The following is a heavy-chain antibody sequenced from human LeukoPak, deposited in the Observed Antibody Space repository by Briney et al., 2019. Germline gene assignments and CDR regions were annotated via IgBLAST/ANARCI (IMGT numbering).Heavy chain of an antibody. Sequence: SETLSLTCPVPSYSISSGYYWGWIRQPAGKGLECIGRIYTSGSTNYNPSLKSRVTISVDTSKNQFSLKLSSVTAADTAVYYCARVYGSGSYAWFDPWGQGTLVTVSS. CDR3: ARVYGSGSYAWFDP. CDR1: SYSISSGYY. J-gene: IGHJ5*02. V-gene: IGHV4-61*02. CDR2: IYTSGST. D-gene: IGHD3-10*01.